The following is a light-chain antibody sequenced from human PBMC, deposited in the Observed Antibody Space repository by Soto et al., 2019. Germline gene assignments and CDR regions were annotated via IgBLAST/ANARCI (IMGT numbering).Light chain of an antibody. CDR1: SSDVGGHNY. CDR3: SSYAGSNNFV. V-gene: IGLV2-8*01. J-gene: IGLJ3*02. CDR2: EVS. Sequence: QSALTQPPSASGSPGQSVTISCTGTSSDVGGHNYVSWYQQHPGKAPKLMIYEVSKRPSGVPDRFSGSKSGNTASLTVSGLQAEDEDDYYCSSYAGSNNFVFGGGTKLTVL.